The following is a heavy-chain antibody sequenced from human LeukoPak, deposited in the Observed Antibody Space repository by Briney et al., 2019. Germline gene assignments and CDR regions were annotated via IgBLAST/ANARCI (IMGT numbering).Heavy chain of an antibody. J-gene: IGHJ4*02. CDR2: ISSSGSTT. CDR3: VRVANWVHEY. V-gene: IGHV3-11*01. Sequence: PGGSLRLSCAASGFTFSDYYMSWIRQAPGKGLEWVSYISSSGSTTYYADSVKGRFTISRDNAKNSLYLQMNSLRAEDTAVFYCVRVANWVHEYWGQEVLVTVSS. CDR1: GFTFSDYY. D-gene: IGHD1-1*01.